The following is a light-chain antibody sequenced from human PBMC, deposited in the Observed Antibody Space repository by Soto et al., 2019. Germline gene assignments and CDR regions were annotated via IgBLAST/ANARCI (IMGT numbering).Light chain of an antibody. CDR1: QSVSPS. V-gene: IGKV1-5*03. Sequence: DLKITQTPSTLSASVGKKVTNTFRASQSVSPSLAWYQQKPGIAPKLLIYQASILQSGVPSRFSGSGTGTEFTLTISSLQPDDFATYYCQQYNTYRTFGQGTKVDIK. J-gene: IGKJ1*01. CDR2: QAS. CDR3: QQYNTYRT.